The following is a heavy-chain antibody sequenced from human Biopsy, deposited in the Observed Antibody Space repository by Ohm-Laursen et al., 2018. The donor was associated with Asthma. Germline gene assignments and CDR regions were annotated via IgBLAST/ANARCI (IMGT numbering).Heavy chain of an antibody. CDR1: GGTFSSNS. D-gene: IGHD2-2*01. J-gene: IGHJ4*02. V-gene: IGHV1-69*13. CDR3: ARGPEYVRSSGALDY. CDR2: IIPIFGPT. Sequence: PVKVSCKASGGTFSSNSINWVRQAPGQGLEWMGRIIPIFGPTNYAQKFQGRVTISADDSTSTAYMELSSLSSEDTALYYCARGPEYVRSSGALDYWGQGTLVTVSS.